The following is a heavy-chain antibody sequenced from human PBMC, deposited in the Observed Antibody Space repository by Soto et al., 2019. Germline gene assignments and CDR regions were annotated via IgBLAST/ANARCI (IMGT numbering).Heavy chain of an antibody. V-gene: IGHV1-3*01. CDR1: GYTFTSYA. CDR3: ARGGGAYGDYRLDP. D-gene: IGHD4-17*01. CDR2: INAGNGNT. Sequence: QVQLVQSGAEVKKPGASVKVSCKASGYTFTSYAMHWVRQAPGQRLEWMGWINAGNGNTKYSQKFQGRVTITRDTSASTAYMELSSLRSEDTAVYYCARGGGAYGDYRLDPWGQGTLVTVSS. J-gene: IGHJ5*02.